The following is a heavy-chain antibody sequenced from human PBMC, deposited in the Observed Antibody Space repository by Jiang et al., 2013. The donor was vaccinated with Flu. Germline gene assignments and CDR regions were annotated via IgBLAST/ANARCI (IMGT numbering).Heavy chain of an antibody. CDR3: ARALTTSGDYFNY. J-gene: IGHJ4*02. CDR2: IDWDDHK. V-gene: IGHV2-70*04. D-gene: IGHD1-1*01. CDR1: GFSLNTRGVR. Sequence: KPTQTLTLTCSFSGFSLNTRGVRLSWIRQPPGKALEWVARIDWDDHKFYSASLKTRLTISKDTSKNQVVLTMTNMDPVDTATYYCARALTTSGDYFNYWGQGTLVTVSS.